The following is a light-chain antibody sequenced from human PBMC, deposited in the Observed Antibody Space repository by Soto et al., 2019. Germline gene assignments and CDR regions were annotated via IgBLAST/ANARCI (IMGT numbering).Light chain of an antibody. CDR1: QCLSTW. J-gene: IGKJ1*01. CDR3: QQYNSYS. Sequence: DIQMTQCPSTLSASVGDRVTITCRASQCLSTWVGWYKQEPGKAPKLLIXAASTLQSGVPSRFSGSASGTEFTLTISSLQPDEFATYYCQQYNSYSFGQGTKVDI. CDR2: AAS. V-gene: IGKV1-5*01.